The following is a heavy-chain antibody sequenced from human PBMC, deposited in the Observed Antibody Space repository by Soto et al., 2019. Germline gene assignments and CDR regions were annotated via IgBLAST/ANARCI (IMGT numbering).Heavy chain of an antibody. CDR1: GFTVSSNY. V-gene: IGHV3-53*02. CDR2: IYSGGST. J-gene: IGHJ6*02. D-gene: IGHD7-27*01. Sequence: EVQLVETGGGLIQPGGSLRLSCAASGFTVSSNYMSWVRQAPGKGLEWVSVIYSGGSTYYADSVKGRFTISRDNSKNTLYLQMNSLRAEDTAVYYCAREARKLTGDEAYYYGMDVWGQGTTVTVSS. CDR3: AREARKLTGDEAYYYGMDV.